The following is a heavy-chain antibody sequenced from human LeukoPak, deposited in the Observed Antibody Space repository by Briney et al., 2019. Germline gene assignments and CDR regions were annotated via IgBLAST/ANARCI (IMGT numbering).Heavy chain of an antibody. Sequence: SETLSLTCAVYGGSFSGYYWSWIRQPPGKGLEWIGYIYYSGSTNYNPSLKSRVTISVDTSKNQFSLKLSSVTAADTAVYYCARVGYSSGWYYFDYWGQGTLVTVSS. J-gene: IGHJ4*02. V-gene: IGHV4-59*01. CDR3: ARVGYSSGWYYFDY. D-gene: IGHD6-19*01. CDR1: GGSFSGYY. CDR2: IYYSGST.